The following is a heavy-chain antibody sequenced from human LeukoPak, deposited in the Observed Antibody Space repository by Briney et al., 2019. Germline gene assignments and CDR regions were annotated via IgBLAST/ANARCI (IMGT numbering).Heavy chain of an antibody. CDR1: GFTFSDYS. Sequence: GGSLRLSCTASGFTFSDYSVNWVRQAPGKGLEWVSCITGISDIYYADSVKGRFTISRDNAKNSVYLQMSSLRAEDTAVYYCTTAKNDHWGQGTLVTVSS. CDR3: TTAKNDH. CDR2: ITGISDI. V-gene: IGHV3-69-1*01. J-gene: IGHJ4*02.